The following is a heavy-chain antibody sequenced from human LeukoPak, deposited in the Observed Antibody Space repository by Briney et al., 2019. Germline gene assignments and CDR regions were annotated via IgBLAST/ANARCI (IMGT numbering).Heavy chain of an antibody. CDR3: ARDYLVVPAAMWWFDP. J-gene: IGHJ5*02. CDR1: GFTFSSYS. V-gene: IGHV3-21*01. CDR2: ISSSSSYI. D-gene: IGHD2-2*01. Sequence: GGSLRLSCAASGFTFSSYSMNWVRQAPGKGLEWVSSISSSSSYIYYADSVKGRFPISRDNAKNSLYLQMNSLRAEDTAVYYCARDYLVVPAAMWWFDPWGQGTLVTVSS.